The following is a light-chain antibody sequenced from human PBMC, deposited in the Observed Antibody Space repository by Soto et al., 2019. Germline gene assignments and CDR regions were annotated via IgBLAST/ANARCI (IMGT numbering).Light chain of an antibody. V-gene: IGKV1-5*03. J-gene: IGKJ1*01. CDR2: KAS. Sequence: DIQMTQSPSTLSASVGDRVTITCRASQSISSWMAWYQQKPGKAPKLLIYKASTLKSGVPSRFSGSGSWTEFTLTISSLQPDDFATYYCQNYNSYSEAFGQGTKVDIK. CDR1: QSISSW. CDR3: QNYNSYSEA.